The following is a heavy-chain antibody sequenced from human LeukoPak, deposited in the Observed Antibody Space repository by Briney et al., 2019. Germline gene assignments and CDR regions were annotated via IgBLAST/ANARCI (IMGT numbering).Heavy chain of an antibody. CDR3: ARSGYSYGTFDY. Sequence: KPSETLSLTCTVSGGSISSSSYYWGWIRQPPGKGLEWIGSIYYSGSTYYNPSLKSRDTISVDTSKNQFSLKLNSVTAADTAVYYCARSGYSYGTFDYWGQGTLVTVSS. CDR2: IYYSGST. CDR1: GGSISSSSYY. V-gene: IGHV4-39*07. D-gene: IGHD5-18*01. J-gene: IGHJ4*02.